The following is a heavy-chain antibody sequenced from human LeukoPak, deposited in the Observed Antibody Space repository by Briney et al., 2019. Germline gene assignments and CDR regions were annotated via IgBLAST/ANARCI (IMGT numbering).Heavy chain of an antibody. J-gene: IGHJ4*02. CDR2: INPSGGST. Sequence: ASVKVSCKASGYTFTSYYMHWVRQAPGQGLEWMGIINPSGGSTSYAQKFQGRVTMTRDMSTSTVYMELSSLRSEDTAVYYCATGGGLALAGKDYWGQGTLVTVSA. D-gene: IGHD6-19*01. V-gene: IGHV1-46*01. CDR1: GYTFTSYY. CDR3: ATGGGLALAGKDY.